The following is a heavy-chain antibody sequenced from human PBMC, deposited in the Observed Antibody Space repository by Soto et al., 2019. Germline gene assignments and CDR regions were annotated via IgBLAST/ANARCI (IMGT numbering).Heavy chain of an antibody. CDR1: GHSFTTYW. J-gene: IGHJ6*02. Sequence: PWASLKTASKGSGHSFTTYWIASVRQTPGKGLECMGISYPGDSDTRYSPSYQGQVTISAYKSTSTAYVQWSSMKASENAMYHCGRLGIAADGENDYYYYYGMDVWGQGTTVTVSS. CDR3: GRLGIAADGENDYYYYYGMDV. V-gene: IGHV5-51*01. D-gene: IGHD6-13*01. CDR2: SYPGDSDT.